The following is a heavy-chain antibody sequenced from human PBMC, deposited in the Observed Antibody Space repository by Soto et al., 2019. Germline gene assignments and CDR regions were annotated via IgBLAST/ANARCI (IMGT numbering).Heavy chain of an antibody. Sequence: SETLSLTCAVYGGSFSGYYRSWIRQPPGKGLEWIGYIYYSGSTNYNPSLKSRVTISVDTSKNQFSLKLSSVTAADTAVYYCARRYGASFDYWGQGTLVTVSS. CDR1: GGSFSGYY. J-gene: IGHJ4*02. CDR2: IYYSGST. D-gene: IGHD4-17*01. CDR3: ARRYGASFDY. V-gene: IGHV4-59*01.